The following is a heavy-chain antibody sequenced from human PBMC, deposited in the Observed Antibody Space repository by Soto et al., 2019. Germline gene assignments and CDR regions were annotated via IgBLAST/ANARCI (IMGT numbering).Heavy chain of an antibody. Sequence: GGSLRLSCAASGFTFSSYGMHWVRQAPGKGLEWVAVISYDGSNKYYADSVKGRFTISRDNSKNTLYLQMNSLRAEDTAVYYCAKDRRYDFWSGYLPIWGQGTLVTVSS. CDR2: ISYDGSNK. J-gene: IGHJ4*02. CDR1: GFTFSSYG. CDR3: AKDRRYDFWSGYLPI. D-gene: IGHD3-3*01. V-gene: IGHV3-30*18.